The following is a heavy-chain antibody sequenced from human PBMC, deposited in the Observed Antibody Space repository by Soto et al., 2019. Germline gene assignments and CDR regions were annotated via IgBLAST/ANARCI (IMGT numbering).Heavy chain of an antibody. J-gene: IGHJ4*02. V-gene: IGHV3-11*01. Sequence: GGSLRLSCAVSGFTFSDYYMSWIRQAPGKGLEWVSYISNSGTTIYYADSAKGRFTISRDNAKNSLYLQMNSLRAEDTAVYYCARAVVVAAESDYWGQGTLVTVSS. D-gene: IGHD2-15*01. CDR3: ARAVVVAAESDY. CDR1: GFTFSDYY. CDR2: ISNSGTTI.